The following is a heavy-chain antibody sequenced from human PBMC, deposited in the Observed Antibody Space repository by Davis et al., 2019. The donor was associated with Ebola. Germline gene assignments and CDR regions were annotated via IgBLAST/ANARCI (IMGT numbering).Heavy chain of an antibody. CDR3: AGHPYYYYGMDV. CDR2: IYYSGST. CDR1: GGSISSHY. Sequence: SKTLSLTCTVSGGSISSHYWSWIRQPPGKGLEWIGYIYYSGSTNYNPSLKSRVTISVDTPKNQFSLNLTSVTAADTAVYYCAGHPYYYYGMDVWGQGTTVTVSS. J-gene: IGHJ6*02. V-gene: IGHV4-59*11.